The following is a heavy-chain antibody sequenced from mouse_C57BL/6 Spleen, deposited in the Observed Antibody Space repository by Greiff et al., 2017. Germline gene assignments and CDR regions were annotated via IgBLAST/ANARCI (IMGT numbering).Heavy chain of an antibody. CDR2: INPSSGYT. Sequence: QVQLQQSGAELAKPGASVKLSCKASGYTFTSYWMHWVKQRPGQGLEWIGYINPSSGYTKYNQKFKDKATLPADKSSSTAYMQLGSLSYEDSAVYDCARGTPAPDYWGQGTTRTVSS. J-gene: IGHJ2*01. CDR1: GYTFTSYW. D-gene: IGHD1-2*01. V-gene: IGHV1-7*01. CDR3: ARGTPAPDY.